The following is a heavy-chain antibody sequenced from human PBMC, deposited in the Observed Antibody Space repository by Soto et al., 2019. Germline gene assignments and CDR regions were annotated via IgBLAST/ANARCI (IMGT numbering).Heavy chain of an antibody. V-gene: IGHV1-18*01. CDR3: ATRSPAFDY. CDR2: ISTYKGNT. CDR1: GYTFTSYG. Sequence: QVQLVQSGPEVKKPGASVKVSCKTSGYTFTSYGIAWVRQAPGQGLEWMGWISTYKGNTNYAQKFQGRVTMTTDTPTSTAYVELRSLRSDDTAVYYCATRSPAFDYWGQGTLVTVSS. J-gene: IGHJ4*02.